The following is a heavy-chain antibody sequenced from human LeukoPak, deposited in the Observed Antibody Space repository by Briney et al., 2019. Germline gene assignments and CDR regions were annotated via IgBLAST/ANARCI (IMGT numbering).Heavy chain of an antibody. CDR3: ARNDRGSGMGY. V-gene: IGHV1-2*06. CDR1: GYTFIGYY. D-gene: IGHD3-10*01. J-gene: IGHJ4*02. Sequence: ASVKDSRMASGYTFIGYYLHCVRPAPGQGLEFMGHINPDSGATSYVQKFQGRVTMTRDTSISTAYMELSSLTSDDTAVYYCARNDRGSGMGYWGQGTLVTVSS. CDR2: INPDSGAT.